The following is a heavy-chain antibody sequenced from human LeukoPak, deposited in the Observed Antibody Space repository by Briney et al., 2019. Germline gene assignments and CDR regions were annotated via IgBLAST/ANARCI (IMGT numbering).Heavy chain of an antibody. J-gene: IGHJ4*02. CDR2: IYHSGST. V-gene: IGHV4-59*01. CDR3: ARGGRGYYFYY. D-gene: IGHD3-22*01. Sequence: SETLSLTCTVSGGSMSSYYWSWIRQPPGKGLEWIGYIYHSGSTNYNPSLKSRVTISVDTSKNQFSLKLSSVTAADTAVYYCARGGRGYYFYYWGQGTLVTVSS. CDR1: GGSMSSYY.